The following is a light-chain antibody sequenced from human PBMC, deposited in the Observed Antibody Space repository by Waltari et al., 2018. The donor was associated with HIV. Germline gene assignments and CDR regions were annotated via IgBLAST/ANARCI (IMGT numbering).Light chain of an antibody. CDR1: SSDVGGYNY. V-gene: IGLV2-8*01. CDR3: SSFAGSNNLMV. Sequence: QSALTQPPSASGSPGQSVTISCTGTSSDVGGYNYVSWYQQHPGKAPKLMIYQVNTRPAGVAARVSGTKSGNRASLTVSGLQAEDEADYYCSSFAGSNNLMVFGGGTKLTVL. CDR2: QVN. J-gene: IGLJ2*01.